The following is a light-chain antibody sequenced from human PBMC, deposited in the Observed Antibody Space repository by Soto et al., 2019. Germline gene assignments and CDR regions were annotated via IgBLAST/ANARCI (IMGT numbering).Light chain of an antibody. J-gene: IGKJ3*01. CDR1: QSVSSNF. Sequence: EIVLTQSPGTMSVSPGERVTLSCRASQSVSSNFLAWHQQKPGQAHRLLIYGASSRAGGIPDRFRGSGSGTDFTLTIYRLEPEDFAVYYCQQYGSAPFTCGPGTKVDVK. CDR3: QQYGSAPFT. CDR2: GAS. V-gene: IGKV3-20*01.